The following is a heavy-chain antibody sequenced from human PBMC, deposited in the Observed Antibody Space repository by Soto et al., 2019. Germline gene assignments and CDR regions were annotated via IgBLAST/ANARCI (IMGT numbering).Heavy chain of an antibody. CDR1: GFTFISYG. Sequence: GGSLRLSCADSGFTFISYGMHWGRQAPGKGLEWVAVISYDGSNKYYADSVKGRFTISRDNSKNTLYLQMNSLRAEDTAVYFCAKDYSSGSLDVWGQGTTVTVSS. CDR3: AKDYSSGSLDV. V-gene: IGHV3-30*18. D-gene: IGHD6-19*01. CDR2: ISYDGSNK. J-gene: IGHJ6*02.